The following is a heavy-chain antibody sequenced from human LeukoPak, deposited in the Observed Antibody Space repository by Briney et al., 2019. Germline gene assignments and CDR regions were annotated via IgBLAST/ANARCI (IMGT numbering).Heavy chain of an antibody. Sequence: SETLSLTCAVYGGSFSDYYWSWIRQPPGKGLEWLGEINHSGNTNYNPSLKSRVTISLDTSKNQFSLELNSVTGADTAVYYCARVTLVRGVTSVPYFLRGRQFDPWGQGTLVTVSS. CDR1: GGSFSDYY. CDR3: ARVTLVRGVTSVPYFLRGRQFDP. D-gene: IGHD3-10*01. CDR2: INHSGNT. V-gene: IGHV4-34*01. J-gene: IGHJ5*02.